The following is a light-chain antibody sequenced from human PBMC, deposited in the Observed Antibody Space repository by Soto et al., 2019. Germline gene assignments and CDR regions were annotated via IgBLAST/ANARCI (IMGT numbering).Light chain of an antibody. J-gene: IGKJ1*01. V-gene: IGKV3-20*01. CDR2: GAS. CDR3: QQYGSSAWT. CDR1: QSVSSSY. Sequence: EIVLTQSPGTLSLSPGERATLSCRASQSVSSSYLAWYQQTPGQATRLLIYGASSRATGIPDRFSGSGSGTDFTLTISRLEAEDFAVYYCQQYGSSAWTFGQGTKVEIK.